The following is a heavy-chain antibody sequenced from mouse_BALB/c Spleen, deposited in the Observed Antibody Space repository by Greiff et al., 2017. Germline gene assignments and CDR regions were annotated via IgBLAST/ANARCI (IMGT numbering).Heavy chain of an antibody. CDR2: ISYSGST. Sequence: VQLKQSGPGLVKPSQSLSLTCTVTGYSITSDYAWNWIRQFPGNKLEWMGYISYSGSTSYNPSLKSRISITRDTSKNQFFLQLNSVTTEDTATYYCARSHYGPPRYFDVWGAGTTVTVSS. CDR3: ARSHYGPPRYFDV. CDR1: GYSITSDYA. D-gene: IGHD1-1*02. J-gene: IGHJ1*01. V-gene: IGHV3-2*02.